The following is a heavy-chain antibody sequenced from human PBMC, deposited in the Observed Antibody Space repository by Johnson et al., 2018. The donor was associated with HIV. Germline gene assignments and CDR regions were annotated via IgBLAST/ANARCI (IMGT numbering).Heavy chain of an antibody. D-gene: IGHD3-16*01. CDR2: IYSGGSP. V-gene: IGHV3-66*01. Sequence: MQLVESGGGLVQPGGSLRLSCAASGFTVSSNYMSWVRQAPGKGLEWVSVIYSGGSPSYADSVKGRFTISRDNSKNTLYLQMNTLRAEDTAVFYCAKDLIRYFDFWGQGTMVTVSS. CDR3: AKDLIRYFDF. CDR1: GFTVSSNY. J-gene: IGHJ3*01.